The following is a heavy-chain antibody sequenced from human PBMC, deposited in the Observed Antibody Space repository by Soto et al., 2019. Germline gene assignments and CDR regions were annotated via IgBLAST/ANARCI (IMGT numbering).Heavy chain of an antibody. J-gene: IGHJ4*02. Sequence: PSETLSLTCTVSGGSISSSSYYWGWIRQPPGKGLEWIGSIYYSGSTYYNPSLKSRVTISVDTSKNQFSLKLSSVTAADTAVYYCATDSSGWYRYFDYWGQGTLVTVSS. CDR2: IYYSGST. CDR1: GGSISSSSYY. CDR3: ATDSSGWYRYFDY. D-gene: IGHD6-19*01. V-gene: IGHV4-39*01.